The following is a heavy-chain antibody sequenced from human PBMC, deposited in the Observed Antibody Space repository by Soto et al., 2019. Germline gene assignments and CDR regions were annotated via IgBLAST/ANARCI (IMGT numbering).Heavy chain of an antibody. D-gene: IGHD3-10*01. CDR1: GGSISSYY. CDR3: ARGLYSSGGPAD. J-gene: IGHJ4*02. CDR2: ILYNGRT. Sequence: PSETLSLTCTVSGGSISSYYWIWIRQPPGKGLDWIGYILYNGRTYYNPSLKSRVSISVDTSKNQFSLKVTSVTAADTAVYYCARGLYSSGGPADWGQGTLVTVSS. V-gene: IGHV4-59*01.